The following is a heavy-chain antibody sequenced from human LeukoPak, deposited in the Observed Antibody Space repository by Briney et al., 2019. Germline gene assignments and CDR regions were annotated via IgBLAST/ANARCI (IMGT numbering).Heavy chain of an antibody. J-gene: IGHJ4*02. CDR2: IYYSGST. CDR1: GGSISSSSYY. V-gene: IGHV4-39*01. Sequence: PSETLSFTCTVSGGSISSSSYYWGWIRQPPGKGLEWIGSIYYSGSTNYNPALKSRVTISVDTSKIQFSLELSSVTAADTALYYCARHFSGTASPLPFDYWGQGTLVTVSS. CDR3: ARHFSGTASPLPFDY. D-gene: IGHD1-1*01.